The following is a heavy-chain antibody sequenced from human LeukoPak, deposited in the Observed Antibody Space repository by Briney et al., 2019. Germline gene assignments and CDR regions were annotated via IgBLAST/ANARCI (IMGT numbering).Heavy chain of an antibody. V-gene: IGHV4-59*12. Sequence: SETLSLTCTVSGVSISSYYWSWIRQPPGKGLEWIGYIYYSGSTNYNPSLKSRVTISVDTSKNQFSLKLSSVTAADTAVYYCAREIPRNYFDYWGQGTLVTVSS. CDR1: GVSISSYY. J-gene: IGHJ4*02. CDR3: AREIPRNYFDY. CDR2: IYYSGST.